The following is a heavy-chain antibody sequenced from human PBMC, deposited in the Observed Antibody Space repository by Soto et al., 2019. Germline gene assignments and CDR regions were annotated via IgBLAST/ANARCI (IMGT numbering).Heavy chain of an antibody. CDR1: GYTFPSYG. V-gene: IGHV1-18*01. J-gene: IGHJ5*02. Sequence: ASVKVSCKASGYTFPSYGISWVRQAPGQGLEWMGWISAYNGNTNYAQKLQGRVTMTTDTSTSTAYMELRSLRSDDTAVYYCAREDSSSWYSGEVWFDPWGQGTLVTVSS. CDR3: AREDSSSWYSGEVWFDP. CDR2: ISAYNGNT. D-gene: IGHD6-13*01.